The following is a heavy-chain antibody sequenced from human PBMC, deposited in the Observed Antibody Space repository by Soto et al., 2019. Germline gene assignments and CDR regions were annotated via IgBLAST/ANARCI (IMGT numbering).Heavy chain of an antibody. V-gene: IGHV4-30-2*01. CDR1: GGSINSGGYS. D-gene: IGHD2-2*01. J-gene: IGHJ6*02. Sequence: QLQLQESGSGLVKPSQTLSLTCTVSGGSINSGGYSWIWIRQPPGKGLEWIGYIYHTGNTFYNPSLQSRLTLSLXQSKNQFSLSLGSVTAADTAMYYCARVERTLSTPFAYGMDVWGQGTTVTVSS. CDR2: IYHTGNT. CDR3: ARVERTLSTPFAYGMDV.